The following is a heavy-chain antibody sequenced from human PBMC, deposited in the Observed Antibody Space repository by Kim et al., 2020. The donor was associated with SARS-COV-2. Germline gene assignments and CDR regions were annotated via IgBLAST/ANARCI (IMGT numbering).Heavy chain of an antibody. CDR3: ARGRRSHIVGVIAPGDY. D-gene: IGHD2-21*01. J-gene: IGHJ4*02. V-gene: IGHV3-30*01. Sequence: VKGRFTISRDNSKNTLYLQMNSLRAEDTGVYYCARGRRSHIVGVIAPGDYWGQGTLVTVSS.